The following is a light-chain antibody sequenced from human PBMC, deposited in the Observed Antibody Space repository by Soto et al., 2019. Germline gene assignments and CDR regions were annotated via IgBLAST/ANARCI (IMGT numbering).Light chain of an antibody. J-gene: IGKJ3*01. CDR3: QQYYSYPPIT. V-gene: IGKV1-8*01. Sequence: AIRMTQSPSSFSASTGDRVTITCRASQGISSYLAWYQQKPGKAPKLLISAASTLQSGVPSRFSGSGSGTDFTLTISCLQSEDFATYYCQQYYSYPPITVGPGTKVYIK. CDR1: QGISSY. CDR2: AAS.